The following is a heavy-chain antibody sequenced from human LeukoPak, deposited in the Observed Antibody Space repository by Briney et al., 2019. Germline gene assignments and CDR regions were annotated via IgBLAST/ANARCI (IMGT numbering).Heavy chain of an antibody. Sequence: GASVKVSCKVSGYTLTELSMHWVRQAPGKGLEWMGGFDPEDGETIYAQKFQGRVTMTEDTPTDTAYMELSSLRSEDTAVYYCATGTSKTTGFDYWGQGTLVTVSS. J-gene: IGHJ4*02. CDR3: ATGTSKTTGFDY. CDR2: FDPEDGET. D-gene: IGHD4-17*01. CDR1: GYTLTELS. V-gene: IGHV1-24*01.